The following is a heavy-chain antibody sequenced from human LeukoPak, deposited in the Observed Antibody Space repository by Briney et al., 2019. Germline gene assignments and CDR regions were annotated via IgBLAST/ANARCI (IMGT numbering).Heavy chain of an antibody. CDR1: GYTLTELS. J-gene: IGHJ4*02. V-gene: IGHV1-24*01. CDR2: FDPEDGET. Sequence: GPVKVSCKVSGYTLTELSMHWVRQAPGKGLEWMGGFDPEDGETIYAQKFQGRVTMTEDTSTDTAYMELSSLRSEDTAVYYCATGGVATDPLSDYWGQGTLVTVSS. CDR3: ATGGVATDPLSDY. D-gene: IGHD5-12*01.